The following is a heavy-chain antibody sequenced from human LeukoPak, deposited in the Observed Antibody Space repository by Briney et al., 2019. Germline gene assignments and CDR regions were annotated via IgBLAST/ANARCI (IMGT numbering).Heavy chain of an antibody. Sequence: PLETLFLTCAVYDGSFSNYYWSWIRQTPGKGLEWIGEMNDSGGSNYNPSLSSRVTMSVDTSKNQFSLKLSSVTAADTAVYYCARPRQGYGRGYYLDSWGQGTLVTVSS. V-gene: IGHV4-34*01. CDR2: MNDSGGS. J-gene: IGHJ4*02. CDR1: DGSFSNYY. CDR3: ARPRQGYGRGYYLDS. D-gene: IGHD2-15*01.